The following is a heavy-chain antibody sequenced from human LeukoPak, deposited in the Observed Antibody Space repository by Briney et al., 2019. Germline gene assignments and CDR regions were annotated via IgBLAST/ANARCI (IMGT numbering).Heavy chain of an antibody. CDR1: GGSISSYY. CDR2: IYTSGTT. J-gene: IGHJ4*02. D-gene: IGHD4-17*01. V-gene: IGHV4-4*07. Sequence: PSETLSLTCTVSGGSISSYYWSWIRQPAGKGLEWIGRIYTSGTTHYNPSLKSRVTMSVDTSKNQFSLKLSSVTAADTAVYYCARLSTVTTSFDYWGQGNLVTVSS. CDR3: ARLSTVTTSFDY.